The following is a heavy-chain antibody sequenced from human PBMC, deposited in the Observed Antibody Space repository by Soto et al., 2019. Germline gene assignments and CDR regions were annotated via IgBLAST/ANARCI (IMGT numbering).Heavy chain of an antibody. CDR2: IDHNGAT. J-gene: IGHJ6*02. Sequence: SETLSLTCTAYGGSSSRSYWTWIRQTPGKALEWIGDIDHNGATQSNPSLRSRVSMSLDTSKTKFSLWLNSVTAADTAIYFCSRRDPTGTTGYYQYGMDVWGQGTTVTVSS. CDR3: SRRDPTGTTGYYQYGMDV. D-gene: IGHD2-2*01. V-gene: IGHV4-34*01. CDR1: GGSSSRSY.